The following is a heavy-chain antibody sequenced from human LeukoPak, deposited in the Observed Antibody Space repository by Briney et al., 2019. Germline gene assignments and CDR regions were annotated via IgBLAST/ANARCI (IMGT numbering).Heavy chain of an antibody. V-gene: IGHV5-51*01. CDR3: ARSDRIAAAGGWFDP. Sequence: GESLKISCKASGYSFTTYWIGWVRQMPGKGLEWMGIIYPGDSDTRYSPSFQGQVTISADKSISTAYLQWSSLKASDTAMYYCARSDRIAAAGGWFDPWGQGTLVTVSS. CDR2: IYPGDSDT. D-gene: IGHD6-13*01. J-gene: IGHJ5*02. CDR1: GYSFTTYW.